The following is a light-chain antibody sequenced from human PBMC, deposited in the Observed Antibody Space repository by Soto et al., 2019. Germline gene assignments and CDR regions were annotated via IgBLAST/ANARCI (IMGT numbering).Light chain of an antibody. CDR3: QQSYSTPPST. Sequence: DIQMTQSPSSLSASAGDRVTITCRASRSMSSYLNWYQQKPGKAPKLLIYAASSLQSGVPSRFSGSGSGTYFTLTISSLQPEDFATYYCQQSYSTPPSTLGQGTKVDIK. CDR2: AAS. V-gene: IGKV1-39*01. CDR1: RSMSSY. J-gene: IGKJ2*01.